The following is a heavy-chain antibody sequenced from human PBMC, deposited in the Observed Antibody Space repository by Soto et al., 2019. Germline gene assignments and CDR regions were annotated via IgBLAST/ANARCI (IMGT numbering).Heavy chain of an antibody. J-gene: IGHJ4*02. V-gene: IGHV1-8*01. CDR2: MNPNTGNS. CDR3: ARRAETNGWNGFGADKYYFDF. Sequence: ASVKVSCKASGYTFTSYDIYWVRQATGQGLEWMGWMNPNTGNSGYAQKFQGRVTVTSDTSNTVHMELSSLRSEDTAAYYCARRAETNGWNGFGADKYYFDFWGQGTLVTVS. CDR1: GYTFTSYD. D-gene: IGHD1-1*01.